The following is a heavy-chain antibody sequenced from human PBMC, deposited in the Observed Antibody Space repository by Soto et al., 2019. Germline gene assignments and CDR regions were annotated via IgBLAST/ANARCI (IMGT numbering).Heavy chain of an antibody. CDR1: GFTFLYYA. Sequence: VQLLESGGGLVQPGGSLRLSCKASGFTFLYYAITWVRQAPGKGLEWVSGMTGVGGSIYYAESVKGRFRISRDNSKDTLYLEMNDLRAEDTAVYYCAMEAGDYASLGYDYNSVDLWGQGTTVTVSS. D-gene: IGHD4-17*01. V-gene: IGHV3-23*01. CDR2: MTGVGGSI. CDR3: AMEAGDYASLGYDYNSVDL. J-gene: IGHJ6*02.